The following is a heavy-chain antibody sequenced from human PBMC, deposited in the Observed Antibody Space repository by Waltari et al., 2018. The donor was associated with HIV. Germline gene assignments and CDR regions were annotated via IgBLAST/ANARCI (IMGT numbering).Heavy chain of an antibody. D-gene: IGHD2-8*02. CDR1: GYSFTSYW. J-gene: IGHJ4*02. Sequence: EVQLVQSGAEVKKPGESLKISCKGSGYSFTSYWIGWVRQMPGKGLEGMGIIYPGDSDTRYSPSFQGQVTISADKSISTAYLQWSSLKASDTAMYYCARHETLKGDMVPVKLFDYWGQGTLVTVSS. CDR2: IYPGDSDT. V-gene: IGHV5-51*01. CDR3: ARHETLKGDMVPVKLFDY.